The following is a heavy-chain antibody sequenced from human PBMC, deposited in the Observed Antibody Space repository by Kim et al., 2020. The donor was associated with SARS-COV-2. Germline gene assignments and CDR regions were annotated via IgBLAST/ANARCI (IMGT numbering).Heavy chain of an antibody. J-gene: IGHJ4*02. CDR3: ARHDYDSSGYPDY. D-gene: IGHD3-22*01. Sequence: YSPSFQGQVTISADKSISTAYLQWSSLKASDTAMYYCARHDYDSSGYPDYWGQGTLVTVSS. V-gene: IGHV5-51*01.